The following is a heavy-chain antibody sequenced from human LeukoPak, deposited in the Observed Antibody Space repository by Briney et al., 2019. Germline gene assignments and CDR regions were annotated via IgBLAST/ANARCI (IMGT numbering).Heavy chain of an antibody. V-gene: IGHV3-53*05. CDR1: GFTVSSNF. J-gene: IGHJ4*02. CDR3: ARIQLWPDYYFDY. CDR2: LYSGGTT. D-gene: IGHD3-10*01. Sequence: GGSLRLSCAVSGFTVSSNFLNWVRQAPGKGLEWVSVLYSGGTTFYADSVRGRFTISRDNSKNTLYLQMNYLRADDTAVYYCARIQLWPDYYFDYWGQGTLVTVSS.